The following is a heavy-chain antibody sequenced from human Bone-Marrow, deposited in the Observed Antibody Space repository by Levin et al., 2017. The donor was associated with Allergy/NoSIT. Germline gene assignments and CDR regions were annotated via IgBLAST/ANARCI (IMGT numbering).Heavy chain of an antibody. J-gene: IGHJ4*02. V-gene: IGHV3-23*01. Sequence: SCAASGFTFSSYAMSWVRQAPGKGLEWVSAISGSGGSTYYADSVKGRFTISRDNSKNTLYLQMNSLRAEDTAVYYCAKEKGMVRGVIITFADYWGQGTLVTVSS. CDR2: ISGSGGST. CDR1: GFTFSSYA. CDR3: AKEKGMVRGVIITFADY. D-gene: IGHD3-10*01.